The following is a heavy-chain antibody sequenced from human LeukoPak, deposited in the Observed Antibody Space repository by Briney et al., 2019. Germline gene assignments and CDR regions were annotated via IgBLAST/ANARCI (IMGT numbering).Heavy chain of an antibody. CDR3: ARVGIVGPTIGVFDI. J-gene: IGHJ3*02. CDR1: GVSIRSYH. Sequence: SETLPLTCNVSGVSIRSYHWSWIRQPAGKGLEWIGRIHTSENTNYNPSLESRVAMSVDTSKNQFSLQLKSMTAADTAVYYCARVGIVGPTIGVFDIWGQGTMVTVSS. CDR2: IHTSENT. V-gene: IGHV4-4*07. D-gene: IGHD1-26*01.